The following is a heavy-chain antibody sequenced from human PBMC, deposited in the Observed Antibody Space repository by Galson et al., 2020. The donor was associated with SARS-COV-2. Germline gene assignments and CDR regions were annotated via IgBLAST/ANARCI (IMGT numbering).Heavy chain of an antibody. CDR2: IDDSGGAT. CDR3: VRENSLDY. Sequence: GESLKISCAASGFTFSESPINWVRRTAGKGLEWVSTIDDSGGATYYSDSVKGRFTISRDNSRNMLSLQMSSLGADDTAVYYCVRENSLDYWGQGALVTVSS. V-gene: IGHV3-23*01. J-gene: IGHJ4*02. CDR1: GFTFSESP.